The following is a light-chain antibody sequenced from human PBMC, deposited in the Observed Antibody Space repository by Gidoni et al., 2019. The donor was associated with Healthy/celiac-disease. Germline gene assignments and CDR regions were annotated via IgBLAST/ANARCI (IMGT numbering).Light chain of an antibody. CDR1: KLGEKY. V-gene: IGLV3-1*01. J-gene: IGLJ2*01. Sequence: SYELTQPPSVSVAPGQTASITCSGDKLGEKYACWYQQKPGQSPVLVIYQASKRPSGIPERFSGSTSANTATLTISGTQAMAEADYYCQAWDSSTVVFGGGTKLPVL. CDR3: QAWDSSTVV. CDR2: QAS.